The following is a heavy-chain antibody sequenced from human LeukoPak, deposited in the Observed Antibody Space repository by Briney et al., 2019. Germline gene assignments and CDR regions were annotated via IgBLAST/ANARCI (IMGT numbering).Heavy chain of an antibody. Sequence: SVKVSCKASGGTFSSYAISWVRQAPGQGLEWMGGIIPIFGTANYAQKFQGRVTITADESTSTAYMELSSLRSEDTAVYYCARDSLFTNGVCYTEFGYWGQGTLVTVSS. V-gene: IGHV1-69*13. J-gene: IGHJ4*02. CDR1: GGTFSSYA. CDR3: ARDSLFTNGVCYTEFGY. CDR2: IIPIFGTA. D-gene: IGHD2-8*01.